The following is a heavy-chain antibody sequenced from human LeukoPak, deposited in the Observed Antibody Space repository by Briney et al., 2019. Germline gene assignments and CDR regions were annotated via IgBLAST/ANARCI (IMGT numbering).Heavy chain of an antibody. CDR2: ISGSGGST. Sequence: GASLRLSCVASGIAFSGDAMNWVRQAPGKGLEWVSGISGSGGSTYYADFVKGRFTISRDNSKNTRYLEMNSLIAEDTATYYCAKTAKGSLPAYYYDSWGQGTLVTVSS. CDR3: AKTAKGSLPAYYYDS. J-gene: IGHJ5*01. V-gene: IGHV3-23*01. D-gene: IGHD3-10*01. CDR1: GIAFSGDA.